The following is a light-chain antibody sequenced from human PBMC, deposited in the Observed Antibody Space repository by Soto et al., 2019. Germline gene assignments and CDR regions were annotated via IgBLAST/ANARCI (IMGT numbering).Light chain of an antibody. CDR2: GAF. V-gene: IGKV3-11*01. J-gene: IGKJ5*01. CDR1: PSVTNY. Sequence: PGERATLSCRASPSVTNYLAWYQLKPGQPPRLLIYGAFNRAAGIPARFNGSGSGTDFTLTIRSLEPEDSAVYYCQQRNIWPPVTFGQGTRLEIK. CDR3: QQRNIWPPVT.